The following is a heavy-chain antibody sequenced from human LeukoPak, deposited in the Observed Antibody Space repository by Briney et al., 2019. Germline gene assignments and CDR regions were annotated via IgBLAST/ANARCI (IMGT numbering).Heavy chain of an antibody. CDR3: ARALPAGGYPNWFDP. CDR2: IYYSGST. CDR1: GGSISSSSYY. V-gene: IGHV4-39*01. Sequence: ESGPRLVKPSETLSLTCTVSGGSISSSSYYWGWIRQPPGKGLEWIGTIYYSGSTYYNPSLKSRVTISVDTSKNQFSLKLSSVTAADTAVYYCARALPAGGYPNWFDPWGQGTLVTVSS. J-gene: IGHJ5*02. D-gene: IGHD3-22*01.